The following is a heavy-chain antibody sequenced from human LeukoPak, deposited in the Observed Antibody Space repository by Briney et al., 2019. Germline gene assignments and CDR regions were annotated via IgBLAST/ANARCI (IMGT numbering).Heavy chain of an antibody. CDR3: ARLGYYCDSSGYYYRPRGYYGMDV. V-gene: IGHV4-34*01. Sequence: TTSETLSLTCAVYGGSFSGYYWSWIRQPPGKGLEWIGEINHSGSANYNPSLKSRVTISVDTSKNQFSLKLSSVTAADTAVYYCARLGYYCDSSGYYYRPRGYYGMDVWGQGTTVTVSS. CDR2: INHSGSA. D-gene: IGHD3-22*01. CDR1: GGSFSGYY. J-gene: IGHJ6*02.